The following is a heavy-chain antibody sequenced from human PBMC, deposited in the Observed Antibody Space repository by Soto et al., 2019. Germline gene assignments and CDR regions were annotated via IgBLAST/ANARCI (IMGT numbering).Heavy chain of an antibody. CDR2: VNPSGGHT. Sequence: QVQLMQSGAEVKKPGASVKVSCKASGDTFTDYYIHWVRQAPGRGLEWMGTVNPSGGHTTYAQPSLGRSTTTRDTSTSTLYRELTSLTSDDTAIYYCARGGHVVVVTSALDYWGQGTLVTVSS. J-gene: IGHJ4*02. CDR1: GDTFTDYY. V-gene: IGHV1-46*01. D-gene: IGHD2-21*02. CDR3: ARGGHVVVVTSALDY.